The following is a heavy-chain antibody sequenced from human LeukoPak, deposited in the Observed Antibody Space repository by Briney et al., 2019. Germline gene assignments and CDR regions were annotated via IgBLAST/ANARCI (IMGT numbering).Heavy chain of an antibody. Sequence: GGSLRLSCAASGFTFINYAMHWVRQAPGKGLEWVAVISSSGNNKYYADSVKGRCTVSRDNSKNTLYLQMDSLRTEDTAVYYCARPADYDFWSAFDYWGQGTLVTVSS. CDR3: ARPADYDFWSAFDY. CDR1: GFTFINYA. J-gene: IGHJ4*02. V-gene: IGHV3-30*04. D-gene: IGHD3-3*01. CDR2: ISSSGNNK.